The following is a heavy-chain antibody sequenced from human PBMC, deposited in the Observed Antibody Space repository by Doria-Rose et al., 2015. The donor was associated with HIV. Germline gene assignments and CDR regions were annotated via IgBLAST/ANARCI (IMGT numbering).Heavy chain of an antibody. D-gene: IGHD6-13*01. CDR3: ARIKSSRWYHKYYFDF. J-gene: IGHJ4*02. V-gene: IGHV2-26*01. CDR2: IFSDDER. CDR1: GVSLSSPGMG. Sequence: QESGPVLVKPTETLTLTCTVSGVSLSSPGMGVSWIRQPPVKALEWLATIFSDDERSYKASLMSRLTISRRTSKRQVVLTMTDMDPVDTATYYCARIKSSRWYHKYYFDFWGQGTLVIVSA.